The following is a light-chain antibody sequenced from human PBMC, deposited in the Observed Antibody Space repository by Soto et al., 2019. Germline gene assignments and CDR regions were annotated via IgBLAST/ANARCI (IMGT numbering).Light chain of an antibody. CDR3: QQYYSTLWT. CDR1: QSVLYSSNNKNY. J-gene: IGKJ1*01. CDR2: WAS. Sequence: DIVMTQSPDSLAVSMGEMAPINCKARQSVLYSSNNKNYLAWYQQKPGQPPKLLIYWASTRESGVPDRFSGSGSGTDFTLTISSLQAEDVAVYYCQQYYSTLWTFGQGTKVDIK. V-gene: IGKV4-1*01.